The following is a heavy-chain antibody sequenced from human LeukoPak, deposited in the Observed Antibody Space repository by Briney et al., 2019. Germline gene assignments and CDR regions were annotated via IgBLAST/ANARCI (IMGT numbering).Heavy chain of an antibody. CDR1: GFTFDDYA. J-gene: IGHJ6*02. V-gene: IGHV3-9*01. D-gene: IGHD2-21*01. CDR3: ARVVGRKWFGMDV. Sequence: GGSLRLSCAASGFTFDDYAMHWVRQAPGKGLEWVSGISWNSGSIGYADSVNGRFTISRGNAKNSLYLQMNSLRAEDTAVYYCARVVGRKWFGMDVWGQGTTVTVSS. CDR2: ISWNSGSI.